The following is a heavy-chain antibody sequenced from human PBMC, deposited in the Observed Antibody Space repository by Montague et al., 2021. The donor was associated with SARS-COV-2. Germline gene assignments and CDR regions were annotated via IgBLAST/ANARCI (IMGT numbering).Heavy chain of an antibody. V-gene: IGHV4-31*03. J-gene: IGHJ6*02. D-gene: IGHD3-10*01. Sequence: TLSLTCTVSGATITSGRYYWTWLRQHPGKGLEYIGNIYYNGSTYYNPSLKSRLTMSVDMSKNQFSLKLRSVTAADTAMYSCARWAALIYYYGLDVWGRGTTVTVSS. CDR3: ARWAALIYYYGLDV. CDR2: IYYNGST. CDR1: GATITSGRYY.